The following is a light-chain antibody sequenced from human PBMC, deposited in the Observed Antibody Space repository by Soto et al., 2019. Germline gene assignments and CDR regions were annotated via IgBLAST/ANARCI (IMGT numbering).Light chain of an antibody. Sequence: DIQMTQSPSSLSTSVGDKVTGTCRASQSISSSLNWYQQKSGKAPNLLIYGVSRLQGGVPPRFSGSGSGTDFTLSISSLQPEDFATYYCQQSYTAPSITFGPGTRLEIK. J-gene: IGKJ5*01. CDR1: QSISSS. V-gene: IGKV1-39*01. CDR2: GVS. CDR3: QQSYTAPSIT.